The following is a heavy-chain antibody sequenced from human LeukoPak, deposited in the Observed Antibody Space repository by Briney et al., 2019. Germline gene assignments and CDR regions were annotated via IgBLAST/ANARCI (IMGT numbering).Heavy chain of an antibody. J-gene: IGHJ5*02. CDR2: INPSGSST. Sequence: ASVKVSCKASGYTFTGYYMHWVRQAPGQGLEWMGLINPSGSSTIYAQKFQGRVTMTRDMSTSTDYMELSSLRSEDTAVYYCARDNSVGDYAWWFDPWGQGTLVTVSS. D-gene: IGHD1-26*01. CDR1: GYTFTGYY. V-gene: IGHV1-46*01. CDR3: ARDNSVGDYAWWFDP.